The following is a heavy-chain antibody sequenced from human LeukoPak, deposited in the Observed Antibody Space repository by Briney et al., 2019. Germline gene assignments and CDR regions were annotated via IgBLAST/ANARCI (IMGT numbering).Heavy chain of an antibody. J-gene: IGHJ4*02. Sequence: GASVKVSCKASGYTFTGYYMHWVRQAPGQGLEWMGWINPNSGGTNYAQKFQSRVTMTRNTSISTAYMELSSLRSEDTAVYYCARGPTGANDYWGQGTLVTVSS. V-gene: IGHV1-2*02. D-gene: IGHD7-27*01. CDR2: INPNSGGT. CDR1: GYTFTGYY. CDR3: ARGPTGANDY.